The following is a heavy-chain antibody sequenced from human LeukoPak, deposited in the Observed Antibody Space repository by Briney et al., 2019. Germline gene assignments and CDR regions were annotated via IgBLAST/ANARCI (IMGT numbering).Heavy chain of an antibody. V-gene: IGHV4-59*08. J-gene: IGHJ4*02. CDR2: IHYNGIT. D-gene: IGHD1-26*01. CDR3: ARHISSGGTYAHFDY. Sequence: SETLSLTCTVSGSMYNYYWSWIRQPPGKGLEWIGYIHYNGITNYNPSLKTRVTMSLDTSKNQVSLNLNSVTATDTAVYYCARHISSGGTYAHFDYWGQGTLVTVSS. CDR1: GSMYNYY.